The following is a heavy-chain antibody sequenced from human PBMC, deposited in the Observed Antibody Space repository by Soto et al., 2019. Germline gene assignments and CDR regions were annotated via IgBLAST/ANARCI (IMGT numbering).Heavy chain of an antibody. Sequence: GGSLRLSCAASGFTFDDYTMHWVRQAPGKGLEWVSLISWDGGSTYYADSVKGRFTISRDNSKNTLYLQMNSLKTEDTAVYYCTTLINYVYYYYTDVWGKGTTVTVSS. CDR1: GFTFDDYT. D-gene: IGHD4-4*01. V-gene: IGHV3-43*01. CDR2: ISWDGGST. CDR3: TTLINYVYYYYTDV. J-gene: IGHJ6*03.